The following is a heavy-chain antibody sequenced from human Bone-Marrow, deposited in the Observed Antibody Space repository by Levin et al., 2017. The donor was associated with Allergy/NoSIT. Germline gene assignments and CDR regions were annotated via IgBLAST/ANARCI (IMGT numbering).Heavy chain of an antibody. D-gene: IGHD6-13*01. CDR3: AHLILVTPSTVSAGYRSSWDVRPYFDY. J-gene: IGHJ4*02. Sequence: KASGPTLVKPTQTLTLTCTFSGFSLSTRGGGVGWIRQPPGKALEWLALIYWDDDKEYNPSLKKSLTITKDTSKNQVVFTMTNLDPVDTGTYFCAHLILVTPSTVSAGYRSSWDVRPYFDYWGQGTLVIVSS. V-gene: IGHV2-5*02. CDR2: IYWDDDK. CDR1: GFSLSTRGGG.